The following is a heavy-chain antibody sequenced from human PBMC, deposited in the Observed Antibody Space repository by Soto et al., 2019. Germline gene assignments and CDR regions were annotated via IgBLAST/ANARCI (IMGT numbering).Heavy chain of an antibody. J-gene: IGHJ3*02. CDR2: INPSGGST. V-gene: IGHV1-46*01. CDR3: ARDWTTVVTPSAFDI. CDR1: GYTFTSYY. D-gene: IGHD4-17*01. Sequence: ASVKVSCKASGYTFTSYYMHLVRQAPRQGLEWMGIINPSGGSTSYAQKFQGRVTMTRDTSTSTVYMELSSLRSEDTAVYYCARDWTTVVTPSAFDIWGQGTMVTVSS.